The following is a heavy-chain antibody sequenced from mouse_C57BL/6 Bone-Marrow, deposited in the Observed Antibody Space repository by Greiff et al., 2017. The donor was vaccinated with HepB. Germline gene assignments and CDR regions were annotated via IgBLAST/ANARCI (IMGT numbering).Heavy chain of an antibody. CDR3: AREGYWFDY. CDR2: INPGSGGT. CDR1: GYAFTNYL. Sequence: VQLQQSGAELVRPGTSVKVSCKASGYAFTNYLIEWVKQRPGQGLEWIGVINPGSGGTNYNEKFKGKATLTADKSSSTAYMQLSSLTSEDSAVYFCAREGYWFDYWGQGTTLTVSS. D-gene: IGHD2-14*01. J-gene: IGHJ2*01. V-gene: IGHV1-54*01.